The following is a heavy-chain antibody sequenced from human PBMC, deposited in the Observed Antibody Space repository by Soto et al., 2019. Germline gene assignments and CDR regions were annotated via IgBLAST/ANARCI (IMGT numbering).Heavy chain of an antibody. CDR3: AKDSNKYSSSLRGRYFDY. CDR1: GFTFSSYA. CDR2: ITGGGSNT. V-gene: IGHV3-23*01. J-gene: IGHJ4*02. D-gene: IGHD4-4*01. Sequence: PGGSLRLSCAASGFTFSSYAMSWVRQAPGKGLEWVSGITGGGSNTFYADSVKGRFTTSRDNSKNTLFLQMNSLGAEDTAVYYCAKDSNKYSSSLRGRYFDYWGQGIGVTVSS.